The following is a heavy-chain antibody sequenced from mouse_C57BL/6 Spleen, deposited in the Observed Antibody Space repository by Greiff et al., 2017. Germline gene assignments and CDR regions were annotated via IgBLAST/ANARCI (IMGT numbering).Heavy chain of an antibody. CDR1: GYSITSGYY. V-gene: IGHV3-6*01. CDR2: ISYDGSN. J-gene: IGHJ1*03. Sequence: EVKLMESGPGLVKPSQSLSLTCSVTGYSITSGYYWNWIRQFPGNKLEWMGYISYDGSNNYNPSLKNRISITRDTSKNQFFLKLNSVTTEDTATYYCARPLITTAGYFDVWGTGTTVTVSS. D-gene: IGHD1-1*01. CDR3: ARPLITTAGYFDV.